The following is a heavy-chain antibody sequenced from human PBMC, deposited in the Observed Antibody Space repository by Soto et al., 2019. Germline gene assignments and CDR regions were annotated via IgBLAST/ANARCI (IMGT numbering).Heavy chain of an antibody. V-gene: IGHV3-30-3*01. CDR3: ARDRASRWLVPDYYFDY. D-gene: IGHD6-19*01. CDR2: ISYDGSNK. CDR1: GFTFSSYA. Sequence: GGSLRLSCAASGFTFSSYAMHWVRQAPGKGLEWVAVISYDGSNKYYADSVKGRFTISRDNSKNTLYLQMNSLRAEDTAVYYCARDRASRWLVPDYYFDYWGQGTLVTVSS. J-gene: IGHJ4*02.